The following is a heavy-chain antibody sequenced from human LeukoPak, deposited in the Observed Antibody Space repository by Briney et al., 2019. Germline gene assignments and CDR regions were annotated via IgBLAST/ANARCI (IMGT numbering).Heavy chain of an antibody. CDR1: GFTFSRYG. D-gene: IGHD3-22*01. Sequence: GRSLRLSCAASGFTFSRYGMHWVRRAPGKGLEWVAVIWYDGSNKYYADSVKGRFTISRDNSKNTLYLQMNSLRAEDTAVYYCARDYSSGYYNYFDYWGQGTLVTVSS. J-gene: IGHJ4*02. V-gene: IGHV3-33*01. CDR3: ARDYSSGYYNYFDY. CDR2: IWYDGSNK.